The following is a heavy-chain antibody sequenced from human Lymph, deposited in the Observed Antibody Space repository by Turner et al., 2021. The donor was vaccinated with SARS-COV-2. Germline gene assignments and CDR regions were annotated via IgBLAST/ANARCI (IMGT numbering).Heavy chain of an antibody. J-gene: IGHJ6*02. D-gene: IGHD3-3*01. CDR2: IYSGGST. Sequence: VQLVAPAGGVLQPGGSLGLSCAASGVTVSSNYMSWIGQAPGKELEWVSVIYSGGSTYDADSVKGRFTISRDNSKNTLYLQMNSMRAEDTAVYDCARDLMEVGGMDVWGQGTTVTVSS. CDR3: ARDLMEVGGMDV. V-gene: IGHV3-53*01. CDR1: GVTVSSNY.